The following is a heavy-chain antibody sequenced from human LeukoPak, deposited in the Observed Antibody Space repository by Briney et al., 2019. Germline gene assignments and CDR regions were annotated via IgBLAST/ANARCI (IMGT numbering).Heavy chain of an antibody. V-gene: IGHV3-23*01. J-gene: IGHJ5*02. CDR3: ARDFIAAAGTVSYWFDP. Sequence: PGGSLRLSCAASGFTFSSYAMSWVRQAPGKGLEWVSAISGSGGSTYYADSVKGRFTISRDNSKNTLYLQMNSLRAEDTAVYYCARDFIAAAGTVSYWFDPWGQGTLVTVSS. CDR1: GFTFSSYA. D-gene: IGHD6-13*01. CDR2: ISGSGGST.